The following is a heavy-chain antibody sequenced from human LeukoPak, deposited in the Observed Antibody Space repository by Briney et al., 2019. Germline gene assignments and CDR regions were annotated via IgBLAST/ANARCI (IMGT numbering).Heavy chain of an antibody. D-gene: IGHD1-26*01. CDR2: ISGSGDTT. V-gene: IGHV3-23*01. J-gene: IGHJ4*02. CDR3: AKSRGESRGASNY. CDR1: GFTFSGYA. Sequence: GGSLRLSCAASGFTFSGYAMNWVRQAPGKGLEWVSFISGSGDTTYYADSVKGRFTISRDSSKNTLYLQMNSLRAEDTAVYFCAKSRGESRGASNYWGQGTLVTVSS.